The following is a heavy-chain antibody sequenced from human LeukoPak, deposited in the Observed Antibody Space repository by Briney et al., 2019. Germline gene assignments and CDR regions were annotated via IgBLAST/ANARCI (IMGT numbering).Heavy chain of an antibody. CDR1: GGSFSGYY. CDR3: ARGSLTYDSSGNDAFDI. V-gene: IGHV4-34*01. D-gene: IGHD3-22*01. CDR2: INHSGST. J-gene: IGHJ3*02. Sequence: SETLSLTCAVYGGSFSGYYWSWIRQPPGKGLEWIGEINHSGSTNYNPSLKSRVTISVDTSKNQFSLKLSSVTAADTAVYYCARGSLTYDSSGNDAFDIWGQGTMVTVSS.